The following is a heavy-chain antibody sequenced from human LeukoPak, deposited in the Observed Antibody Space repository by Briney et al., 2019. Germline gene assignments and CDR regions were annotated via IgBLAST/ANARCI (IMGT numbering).Heavy chain of an antibody. CDR1: GGSISSYY. CDR2: IYYSGSA. J-gene: IGHJ4*02. Sequence: NSSETLSLTCTVSGGSISSYYWSWIRQPPGKGLEWIGYIYYSGSANCNPSLKSRVTISVDTSKNQFSLKLSSVTAADTAVYYCARGRDGYNGDYFDYWGQGTLVTVSS. V-gene: IGHV4-59*01. CDR3: ARGRDGYNGDYFDY. D-gene: IGHD5-24*01.